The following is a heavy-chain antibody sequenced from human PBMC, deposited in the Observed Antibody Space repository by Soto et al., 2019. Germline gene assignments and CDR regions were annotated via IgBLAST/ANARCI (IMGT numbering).Heavy chain of an antibody. CDR3: VASLAASGLNWLDP. V-gene: IGHV4-4*07. Sequence: ASATLSLTCTVSGGSISSSYWNWVRQPPGKGLEWIGLIFANGHTDYNPSLKSRVTMSVDASKNQFSLRLTSMTAADTAVYYCVASLAASGLNWLDPWGRGTLVTLSS. D-gene: IGHD6-13*01. J-gene: IGHJ5*02. CDR2: IFANGHT. CDR1: GGSISSSY.